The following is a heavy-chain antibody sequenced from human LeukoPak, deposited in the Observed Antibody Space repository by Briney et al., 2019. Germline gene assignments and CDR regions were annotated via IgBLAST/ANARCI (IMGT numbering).Heavy chain of an antibody. CDR2: ISGTGSST. CDR3: ARASVAIPQYCNS. D-gene: IGHD2-2*02. CDR1: GFTFGNYA. V-gene: IGHV3-23*01. J-gene: IGHJ5*02. Sequence: GGSLRLSCEASGFTFGNYAMNWVRQAPGKGLEWVSTISGTGSSTYYADSAKGRFTISRDNSKDTLFLQLNSLTAADTAMYFCARASVAIPQYCNSWGQGTLVTVSS.